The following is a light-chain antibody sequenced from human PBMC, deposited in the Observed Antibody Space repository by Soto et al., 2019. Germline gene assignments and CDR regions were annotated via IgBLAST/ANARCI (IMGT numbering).Light chain of an antibody. Sequence: EIVMTQSPATLSVSPGERATLSCRASQSVSSSYLAWYQQKPGQAPRLLIYGASSRATGIPDRFSGSGSATDFTLTISRLEPEDFAVYYCQQYGSSPVTFGQGTKVDI. CDR3: QQYGSSPVT. CDR1: QSVSSSY. CDR2: GAS. J-gene: IGKJ1*01. V-gene: IGKV3-20*01.